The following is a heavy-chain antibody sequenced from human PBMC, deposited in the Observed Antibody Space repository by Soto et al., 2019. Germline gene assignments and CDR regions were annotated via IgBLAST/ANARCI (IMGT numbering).Heavy chain of an antibody. D-gene: IGHD3-16*01. CDR2: MFYGVST. J-gene: IGHJ4*02. Sequence: SETLSLTCTVSGSSINSRGYYWGWIRQPPGKGLEWIGSMFYGVSTYYNPSLKSRVTVSVDTSKYQFSLNLRSVTAADTAVYYCGRLPSRHLVEYWGQGTLVTVSS. CDR3: GRLPSRHLVEY. CDR1: GSSINSRGYY. V-gene: IGHV4-39*01.